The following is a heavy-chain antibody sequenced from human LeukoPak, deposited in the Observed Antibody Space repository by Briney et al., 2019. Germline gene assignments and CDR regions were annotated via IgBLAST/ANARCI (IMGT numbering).Heavy chain of an antibody. CDR3: VRYIVSYPLGDDAFDI. CDR2: IIPILRSA. Sequence: SVKVSCKTSGVTFSNNSITWVRQAPGQGLEWLGGIIPILRSASYAQKFRGRLRMTSDESTSTAYMELSSLRSEDTAVYYCVRYIVSYPLGDDAFDIWGQGTMVTVSS. D-gene: IGHD1-26*01. CDR1: GVTFSNNS. J-gene: IGHJ3*02. V-gene: IGHV1-69*16.